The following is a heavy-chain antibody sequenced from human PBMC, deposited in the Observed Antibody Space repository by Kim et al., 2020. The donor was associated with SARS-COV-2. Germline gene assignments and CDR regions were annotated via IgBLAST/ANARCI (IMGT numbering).Heavy chain of an antibody. D-gene: IGHD3-9*01. V-gene: IGHV4-59*13. CDR2: IYYSGST. J-gene: IGHJ4*02. Sequence: SETLSLTCTVSGGSISSYYWSWIRQPPGKGLEWIGYIYYSGSTNYNPSLKSRVTISVDTSKNQFSLKLSSVTAADTAVYYCARDGSQLADILTGAQYYFDYWGQGTLVTVSS. CDR1: GGSISSYY. CDR3: ARDGSQLADILTGAQYYFDY.